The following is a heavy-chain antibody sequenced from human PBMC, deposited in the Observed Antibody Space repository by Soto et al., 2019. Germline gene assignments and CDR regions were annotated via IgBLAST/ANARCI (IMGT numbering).Heavy chain of an antibody. CDR3: ARDMLAGEDSSGWSGLGY. Sequence: QVQLVESGGGVVQPGRSLRLSCAASGFTFSSYGMHWVRQAPGKGLEWVAVIWYDGSNKYYVDSVKGRFTISRDNSKNTLYLQMNSLRAEDTAVYYCARDMLAGEDSSGWSGLGYWGQGTLVTVSS. D-gene: IGHD6-19*01. CDR2: IWYDGSNK. V-gene: IGHV3-33*01. CDR1: GFTFSSYG. J-gene: IGHJ4*02.